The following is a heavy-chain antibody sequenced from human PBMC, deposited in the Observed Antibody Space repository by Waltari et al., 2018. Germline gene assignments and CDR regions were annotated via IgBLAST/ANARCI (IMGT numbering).Heavy chain of an antibody. J-gene: IGHJ5*02. D-gene: IGHD6-13*01. V-gene: IGHV1-69*08. CDR1: GGTFSSYA. CDR2: IIPIFGTA. Sequence: QVQLVQSGAEVKKPGSSVKVSCKASGGTFSSYAISWVRQAPGQGLEWMGRIIPIFGTANYAQKFQGRVTITADKSTSTAYMELSSLRSEDTAVYYCARDRGSGRGKPGFNWAAAGHPFDPWGQGTLVTVSS. CDR3: ARDRGSGRGKPGFNWAAAGHPFDP.